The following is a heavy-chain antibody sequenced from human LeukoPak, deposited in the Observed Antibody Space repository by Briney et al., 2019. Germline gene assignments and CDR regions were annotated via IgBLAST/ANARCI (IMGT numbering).Heavy chain of an antibody. J-gene: IGHJ4*02. Sequence: GESLKISCRASGYSFTTYWIGWVRQMPGKGLEWIGIIYPGDSDTRYTPSFQGQVTLSAEKPINTTSLQCSTLKAPHTPLYYSARRPGCRSSSCPRDYWGEGTLVSVSP. D-gene: IGHD2-2*01. CDR1: GYSFTTYW. CDR2: IYPGDSDT. V-gene: IGHV5-51*01. CDR3: ARRPGCRSSSCPRDY.